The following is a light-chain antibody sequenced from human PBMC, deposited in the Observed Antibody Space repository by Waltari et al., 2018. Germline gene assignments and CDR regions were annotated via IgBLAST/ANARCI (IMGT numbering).Light chain of an antibody. Sequence: SYDLTQPPSVSVSPGQTARITCSGDALPKRYAYWYQRKSGQAPVLVIYEDKKRSSGTPGRLSGSSFGTTANLTSSGAQVEDEADYYCYSTDTSGNHRVFGGGTKLTVL. CDR2: EDK. J-gene: IGLJ3*02. CDR1: ALPKRY. CDR3: YSTDTSGNHRV. V-gene: IGLV3-10*01.